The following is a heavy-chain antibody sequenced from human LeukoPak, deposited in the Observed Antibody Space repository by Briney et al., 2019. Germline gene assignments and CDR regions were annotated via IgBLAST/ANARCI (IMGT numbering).Heavy chain of an antibody. Sequence: ASVTVSCKASGGTFSSYAISWVRQAPGQGLEWMGGIIPIFGTANYAQKFQGRVTITTDESTSTAYMELSSLRSEDTAVYYCARDHCSSTSCYRVWFDPWGQGTLVTVSS. CDR2: IIPIFGTA. CDR1: GGTFSSYA. J-gene: IGHJ5*02. CDR3: ARDHCSSTSCYRVWFDP. V-gene: IGHV1-69*05. D-gene: IGHD2-2*02.